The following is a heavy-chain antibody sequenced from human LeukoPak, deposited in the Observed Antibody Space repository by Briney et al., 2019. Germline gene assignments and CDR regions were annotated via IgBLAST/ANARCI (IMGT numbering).Heavy chain of an antibody. CDR2: ISSSSSYI. Sequence: PGGSLRLSCAASGFTFSSYSMNWVRQAPGKGLEWVSSISSSSSYIYYADSVKGRFTISRDSAKNSLYLQMNSLRAEDTAVYYCARDPSTYYYDSFIDYWGQGTLVTVSS. CDR1: GFTFSSYS. D-gene: IGHD3-22*01. V-gene: IGHV3-21*01. J-gene: IGHJ4*02. CDR3: ARDPSTYYYDSFIDY.